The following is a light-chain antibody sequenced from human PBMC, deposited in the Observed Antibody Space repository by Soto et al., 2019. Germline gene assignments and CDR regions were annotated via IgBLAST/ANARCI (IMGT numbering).Light chain of an antibody. Sequence: QSALAQPASVSGSPGQSITISCTRTSSDVGNYNYVSWYQQHPGKAPKLMIYEVIHRPSGVSHRFSGSKSGNTSSLTISGLQAEDEAAYYCSSYTSSSTLAFGGGTKLTVL. J-gene: IGLJ2*01. V-gene: IGLV2-14*01. CDR1: SSDVGNYNY. CDR2: EVI. CDR3: SSYTSSSTLA.